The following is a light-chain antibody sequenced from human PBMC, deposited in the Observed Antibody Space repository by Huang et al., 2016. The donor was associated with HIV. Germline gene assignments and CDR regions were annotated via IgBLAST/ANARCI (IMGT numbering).Light chain of an antibody. J-gene: IGKJ2*01. CDR3: HQYNKWHS. CDR1: QSIRSN. CDR2: EGS. Sequence: EIVLTQSPATLSVSPGERVTLSGRASQSIRSNLAWFQQTPGQAPRRLIYEGSTRDTGVPARFSGRASGTAFTLTISSLQSEDLAVYFCHQYNKWHSFGQGTKLDI. V-gene: IGKV3-15*01.